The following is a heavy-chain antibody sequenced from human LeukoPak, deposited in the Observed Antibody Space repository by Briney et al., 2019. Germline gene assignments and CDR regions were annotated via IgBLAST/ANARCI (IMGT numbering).Heavy chain of an antibody. CDR2: ISAYNGNT. Sequence: ASVKVSCKASGYTFASYDISWVRQAPGQGLECMGWISAYNGNTNYAQKFQGRVTMTTDTSTSTAYMELRSLRSDDTAVYYCARDRVSMTVAVLTPFDPWGQGTLVTVSS. D-gene: IGHD3-22*01. J-gene: IGHJ5*02. CDR3: ARDRVSMTVAVLTPFDP. V-gene: IGHV1-18*01. CDR1: GYTFASYD.